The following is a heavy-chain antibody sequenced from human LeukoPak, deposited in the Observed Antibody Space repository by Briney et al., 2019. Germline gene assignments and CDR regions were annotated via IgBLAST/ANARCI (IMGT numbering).Heavy chain of an antibody. CDR1: NGSISSDTYF. CDR2: ISHSGNT. Sequence: PSETLSLTCTVSNGSISSDTYFWAWIRQPPGKGLEWIGSISHSGNTYYTPSLKSRVTISADTSRNQFSLELRSVTAADTALYYCATEDGGTHSTDYWGQGILVTVSS. J-gene: IGHJ4*02. CDR3: ATEDGGTHSTDY. D-gene: IGHD4-23*01. V-gene: IGHV4-39*07.